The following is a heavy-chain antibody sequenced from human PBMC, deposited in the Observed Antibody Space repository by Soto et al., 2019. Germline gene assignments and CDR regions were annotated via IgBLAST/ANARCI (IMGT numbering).Heavy chain of an antibody. CDR1: SGSISSSNW. D-gene: IGHD2-2*01. CDR2: IYHSGST. CDR3: ARVIRYCSSTSCQDYYYYMDV. Sequence: SETLSLTCAVSSGSISSSNWWSWVRQPPGKGLEWIGEIYHSGSTNYNPSLKSRVTISVDKSKNQFSLKLSSVTAADTAVYYCARVIRYCSSTSCQDYYYYMDVWGKGTTVTVSS. V-gene: IGHV4-4*02. J-gene: IGHJ6*03.